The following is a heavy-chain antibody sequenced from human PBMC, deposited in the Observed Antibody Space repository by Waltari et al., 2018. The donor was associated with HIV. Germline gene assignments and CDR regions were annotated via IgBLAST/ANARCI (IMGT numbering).Heavy chain of an antibody. CDR3: ARAPARPRVNWFDP. D-gene: IGHD6-6*01. J-gene: IGHJ5*02. CDR1: GGPFGGYY. Sequence: QLQLQQWGAGMLKPSETPSLTCLVQGGPFGGYYWRWIRQAPGKGLEWIGEINHSGSTNYNPSLKSRVTISVDTSKNQFSLKLSSVTAADTAVYYCARAPARPRVNWFDPWGQGTLVTVSS. V-gene: IGHV4-34*01. CDR2: INHSGST.